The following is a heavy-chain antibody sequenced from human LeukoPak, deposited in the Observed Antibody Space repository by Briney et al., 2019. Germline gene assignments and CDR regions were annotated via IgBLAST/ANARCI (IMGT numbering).Heavy chain of an antibody. Sequence: GRSLRLSCAASGFTFSSYGMHWVHQAPGKGLEWVAVISYDGSNKYYADSVKGRFTISRDNSKNTLYLQMNSLRAEDTAVYYCARGDYYGSGSRSNWFDPWGQGTLVTVSS. CDR1: GFTFSSYG. J-gene: IGHJ5*02. CDR3: ARGDYYGSGSRSNWFDP. V-gene: IGHV3-30*03. CDR2: ISYDGSNK. D-gene: IGHD3-10*01.